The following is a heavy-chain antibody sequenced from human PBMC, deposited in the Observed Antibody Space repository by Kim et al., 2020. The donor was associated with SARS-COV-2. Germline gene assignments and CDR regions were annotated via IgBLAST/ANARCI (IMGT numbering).Heavy chain of an antibody. D-gene: IGHD3-10*01. CDR3: VRQVAGSNFDV. Sequence: CYAESVKGRFTISRDNSKNTVYLQLNILRAEDTAIYYCVRQVAGSNFDVWGQGTMVTVSS. V-gene: IGHV3-23*01. J-gene: IGHJ3*01.